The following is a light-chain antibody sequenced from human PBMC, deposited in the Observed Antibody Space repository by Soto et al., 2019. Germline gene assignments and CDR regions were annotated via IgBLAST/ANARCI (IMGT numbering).Light chain of an antibody. V-gene: IGLV2-8*01. J-gene: IGLJ2*01. CDR2: EVS. Sequence: QSALTQPPSASGSPGQSVTISCTGTSSDVGGYNYVSWDQQHPGKAPKLMIYEVSERPSGVPDRFSGSKSGNTASLTVSGLQAEDEADYYCSSYAGSNLRVVFGGGTKLTVL. CDR1: SSDVGGYNY. CDR3: SSYAGSNLRVV.